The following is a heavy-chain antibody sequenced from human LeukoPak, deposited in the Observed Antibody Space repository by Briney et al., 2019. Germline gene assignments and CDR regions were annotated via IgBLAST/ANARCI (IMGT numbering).Heavy chain of an antibody. CDR3: ARAPDRGSAFDI. Sequence: SETLSLTCAVYGGSFSGYYWSWIRQPPGKGLEWIGRIYTSGSTNYNPSLKSRVTISVDTSKNQFSLKLSSVTAADTAVYYCARAPDRGSAFDIWGQGTMVTVSS. CDR1: GGSFSGYY. CDR2: IYTSGST. V-gene: IGHV4-4*08. J-gene: IGHJ3*02.